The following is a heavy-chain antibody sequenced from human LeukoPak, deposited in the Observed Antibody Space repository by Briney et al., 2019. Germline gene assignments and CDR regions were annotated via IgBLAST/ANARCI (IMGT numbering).Heavy chain of an antibody. D-gene: IGHD4-17*01. V-gene: IGHV4-59*02. CDR1: GGSVSSYY. CDR3: ARGTGDYDFDY. CDR2: IYYSGST. Sequence: SETLSLTCTVSGGSVSSYYWSWIRQPPGKGLEWIGYIYYSGSTNYNPSLKSRVTISVDTSKNQFSLKLSSVTAADTAVYYCARGTGDYDFDYWGQGTLVTVSS. J-gene: IGHJ4*02.